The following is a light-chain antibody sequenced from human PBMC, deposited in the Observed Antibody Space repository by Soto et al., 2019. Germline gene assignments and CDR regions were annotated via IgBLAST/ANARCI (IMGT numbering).Light chain of an antibody. V-gene: IGKV1-16*02. CDR3: QQYHNYPPS. CDR1: QDISIH. CDR2: GAS. Sequence: DIQMTQSPSSVSAYVGDRVTIACRASQDISIHLAWFQQKPGKAPKTLVFGASSLQSGVPSKFGGSGSGTDLTRTIDSLQPEDFAAYYCQQYHNYPPSFGQGTKVEIK. J-gene: IGKJ1*01.